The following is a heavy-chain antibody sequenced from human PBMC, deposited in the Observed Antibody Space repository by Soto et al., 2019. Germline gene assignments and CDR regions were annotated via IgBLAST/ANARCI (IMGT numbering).Heavy chain of an antibody. CDR1: GGTFSSYA. D-gene: IGHD1-26*01. Sequence: QVQLVQSGAEVKKPGSSVKVSCKASGGTFSSYAISWVRQAPGQGLEWMGGIIPIFGPANYAQKFQGRVTITADESTSTAYMELSSLRSEDTAVYYCTGSYYRYNWFDPWGQGTLITVSS. CDR3: TGSYYRYNWFDP. V-gene: IGHV1-69*12. CDR2: IIPIFGPA. J-gene: IGHJ5*02.